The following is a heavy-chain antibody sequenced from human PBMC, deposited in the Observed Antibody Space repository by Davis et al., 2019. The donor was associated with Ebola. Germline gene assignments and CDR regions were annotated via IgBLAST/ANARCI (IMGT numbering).Heavy chain of an antibody. Sequence: ASVKVSCKPSGYIFKNYAITWVRQAPGQGLEWMGWISAYNGNTKYAQKVQDRITMTTDTSTSTAYMELRSLRSDDTAVYYCATQLTADHWGQGTLVTVSS. CDR2: ISAYNGNT. CDR1: GYIFKNYA. V-gene: IGHV1-18*04. CDR3: ATQLTADH. J-gene: IGHJ4*02. D-gene: IGHD4/OR15-4a*01.